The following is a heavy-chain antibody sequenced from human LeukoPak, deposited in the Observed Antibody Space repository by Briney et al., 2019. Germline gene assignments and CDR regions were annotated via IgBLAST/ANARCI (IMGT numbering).Heavy chain of an antibody. Sequence: GASVKVSCKASGYTFTGYYMHWVRQAPGQGLEWMGWINPNSGGTNYAQKFQGRVTMTRDTSISTAYMELSRLRSDDTAVYYCATYPGHDYSNYKASELNLPRSRRNWFDPWGQGTLVTVSS. D-gene: IGHD4-11*01. J-gene: IGHJ5*02. CDR2: INPNSGGT. CDR1: GYTFTGYY. CDR3: ATYPGHDYSNYKASELNLPRSRRNWFDP. V-gene: IGHV1-2*02.